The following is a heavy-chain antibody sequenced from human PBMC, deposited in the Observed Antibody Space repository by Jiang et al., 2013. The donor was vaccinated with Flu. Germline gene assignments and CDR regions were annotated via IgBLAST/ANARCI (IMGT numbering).Heavy chain of an antibody. CDR2: IDWDDDK. CDR1: GFSLSTSGMC. J-gene: IGHJ4*02. V-gene: IGHV2-70*11. D-gene: IGHD2-15*01. Sequence: KPTQTLTLTCTFSGFSLSTSGMCVSWIRQPPGKALERLARIDWDDDKYYSTSLKTRLTISKDTSKNQVVLTMTNMDPVDTATYYCARSYCSGGSCYPDYWGQGTLVTVSS. CDR3: ARSYCSGGSCYPDY.